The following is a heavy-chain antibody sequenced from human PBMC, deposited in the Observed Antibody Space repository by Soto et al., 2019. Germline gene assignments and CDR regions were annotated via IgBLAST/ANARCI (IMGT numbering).Heavy chain of an antibody. V-gene: IGHV3-53*01. Sequence: EVQLVESGGGLIQPGGSLRLSCAASGFTVSSNYMSWVRQAPGKGLEWVSVIYGGGSTYYADSVKGRFTISRDNSKNTLYLQMNSLRAEDTAVYYCARVPVGYYYGMDVWGQGTTVTVSS. J-gene: IGHJ6*02. CDR3: ARVPVGYYYGMDV. CDR1: GFTVSSNY. CDR2: IYGGGST.